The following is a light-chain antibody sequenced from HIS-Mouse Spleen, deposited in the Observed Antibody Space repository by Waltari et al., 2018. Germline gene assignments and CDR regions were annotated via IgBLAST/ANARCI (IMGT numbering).Light chain of an antibody. J-gene: IGLJ3*02. CDR2: DGS. CDR1: SSDVGSYNL. V-gene: IGLV2-23*01. CDR3: CSYAGSSTWV. Sequence: QSALTQPASVSGSPGQSITISCTGTSSDVGSYNLVSWYQQHPGKAPKLMIYDGSKRPSGVSNRFSGSKSRNTASLTISGLQAEDEADYYCCSYAGSSTWVFGGGTKLTVL.